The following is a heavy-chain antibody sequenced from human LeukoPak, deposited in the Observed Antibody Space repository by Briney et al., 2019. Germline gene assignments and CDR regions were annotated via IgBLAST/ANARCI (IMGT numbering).Heavy chain of an antibody. CDR3: AEDINSGSYYSDY. J-gene: IGHJ4*02. CDR1: GFTFSSYA. V-gene: IGHV3-23*01. D-gene: IGHD1-26*01. Sequence: PGGSLRLSCAASGFTFSSYAMSWVRQAPGKGLEWVSAISGSGGSTYYADSVKGRFTISRDNSKNTLYLQMNSLRAEDTAVYYCAEDINSGSYYSDYWGQGTLVTVSS. CDR2: ISGSGGST.